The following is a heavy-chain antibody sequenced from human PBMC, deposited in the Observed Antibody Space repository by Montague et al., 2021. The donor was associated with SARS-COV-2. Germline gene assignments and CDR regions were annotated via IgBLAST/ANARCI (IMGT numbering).Heavy chain of an antibody. Sequence: SETLSLTCAVNSSSFLPYYWSWIRQPPGGGLEWIGEVNPSGNAFYNSSLNSRVTISVPTSSSHFTLKLSSVTAAETAVYYCARLKRYFDSSGSPSAFDFWGQGTKVTVSS. V-gene: IGHV4-34*01. J-gene: IGHJ3*01. CDR3: ARLKRYFDSSGSPSAFDF. CDR2: VNPSGNA. CDR1: SSSFLPYY. D-gene: IGHD3-22*01.